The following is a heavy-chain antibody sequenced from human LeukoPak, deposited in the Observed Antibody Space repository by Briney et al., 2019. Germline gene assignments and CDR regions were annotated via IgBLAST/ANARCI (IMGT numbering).Heavy chain of an antibody. Sequence: PLQTLSLTCTVSGGSISSGDYYWSWIRQPPGKGLEWIGYIYYSGSTYYNPSLKSRVTISVDTSKNRFSLKLSSVTAADTAVYYCARDREAAAGYIDYWGQGTLVTVSS. CDR2: IYYSGST. V-gene: IGHV4-30-4*08. D-gene: IGHD6-13*01. J-gene: IGHJ4*02. CDR1: GGSISSGDYY. CDR3: ARDREAAAGYIDY.